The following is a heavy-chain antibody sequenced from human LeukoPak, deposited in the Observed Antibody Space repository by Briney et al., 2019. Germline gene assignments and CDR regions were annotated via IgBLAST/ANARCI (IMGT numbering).Heavy chain of an antibody. CDR2: ISSSSSYI. Sequence: PGGSLRLSCAASGFTFSSYSMNWVRQAPGKGLEWVSSISSSSSYIYYADSVKGRFTISGDNAKNSLYLQMNSLGAEDTAVYYCARDFTRNGIAAAFNYWGQGTLVTVSS. J-gene: IGHJ4*02. V-gene: IGHV3-21*01. CDR3: ARDFTRNGIAAAFNY. CDR1: GFTFSSYS. D-gene: IGHD6-13*01.